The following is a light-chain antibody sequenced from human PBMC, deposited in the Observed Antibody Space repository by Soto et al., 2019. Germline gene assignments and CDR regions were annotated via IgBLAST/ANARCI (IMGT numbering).Light chain of an antibody. CDR2: KAS. CDR1: QTISSL. Sequence: DIQMTQSPSTLSASVGDRVTITCRASQTISSLLAWYQQKPGRAPTLLIYKASSLESGVTSRFSGSGSGTEFTLTISSLQADDSAIYYCQQYNACPLNVGQGTRLEIK. V-gene: IGKV1-5*03. J-gene: IGKJ5*01. CDR3: QQYNACPLN.